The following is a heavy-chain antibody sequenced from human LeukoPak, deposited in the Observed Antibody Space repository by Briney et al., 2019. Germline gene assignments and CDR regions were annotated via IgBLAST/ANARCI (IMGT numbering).Heavy chain of an antibody. Sequence: GESLKISCKGSGYSFTSYWIGWVRQLPGKGLEWMGIIYPGDSDTRYSPSFQGQVTISADKSISTAFLQWSSLKASDTALYYCARRRSGFGEYYFDYWGQGTLVTVSS. D-gene: IGHD3-10*01. J-gene: IGHJ4*02. V-gene: IGHV5-51*01. CDR1: GYSFTSYW. CDR3: ARRRSGFGEYYFDY. CDR2: IYPGDSDT.